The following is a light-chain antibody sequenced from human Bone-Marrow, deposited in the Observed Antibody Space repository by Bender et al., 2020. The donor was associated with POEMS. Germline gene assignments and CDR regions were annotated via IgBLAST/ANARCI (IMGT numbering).Light chain of an antibody. Sequence: QSALTQPPSASGSPGQSVTISCTGTSSDVGDYNYVSWFQQHPGKAPKLMIYDVTRRPSGVSNRFSGSSSGAERYLTISSLQSEDEADYYCQTWGTGFPWVFGGGTKLTVL. CDR2: DVT. CDR1: SSDVGDYNY. V-gene: IGLV2-8*01. CDR3: QTWGTGFPWV. J-gene: IGLJ3*02.